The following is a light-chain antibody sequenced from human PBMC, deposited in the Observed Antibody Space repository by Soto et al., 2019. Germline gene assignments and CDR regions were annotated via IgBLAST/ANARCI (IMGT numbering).Light chain of an antibody. V-gene: IGKV3-20*01. CDR2: GAY. CDR1: QRVSSNY. CDR3: HRYDTSPPWT. J-gene: IGKJ1*01. Sequence: EVVLTQSPGTLSLSPGERATLFCRASQRVSSNYLAWYQQKPGQAPRLLIYGAYSRATGIPDRFSGRGSETDFTITISRLEPEDFEVYYCHRYDTSPPWTFGQGTKVEIK.